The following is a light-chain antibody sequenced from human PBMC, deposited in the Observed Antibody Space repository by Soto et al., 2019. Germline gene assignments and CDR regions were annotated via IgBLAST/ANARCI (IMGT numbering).Light chain of an antibody. CDR1: NRDVGSYNL. Sequence: QSVLTQPASVSGSPGQSITIACTGTNRDVGSYNLVSWYQQRPGEAPKLIISEVRNRPSGISYRFTGSKSGNTASLTISGLQAEDEADYYCSSYTTSSTLVFGGGTQLTGL. V-gene: IGLV2-14*01. CDR3: SSYTTSSTLV. CDR2: EVR. J-gene: IGLJ3*02.